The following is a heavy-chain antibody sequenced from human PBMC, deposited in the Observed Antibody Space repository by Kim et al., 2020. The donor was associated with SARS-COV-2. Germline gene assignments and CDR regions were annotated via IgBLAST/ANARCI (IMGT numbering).Heavy chain of an antibody. CDR3: AKGMVWCELPTEPYYFDY. CDR1: GFTFSSYG. V-gene: IGHV3-30*18. J-gene: IGHJ4*02. CDR2: ISYDGSNK. D-gene: IGHD1-26*01. Sequence: GGSLRLSCAASGFTFSSYGMHWVRQAPGKGLEWVAVISYDGSNKYYADSVKGRFTISRDNSKNTLYLQMNSLRAEDTAVYYCAKGMVWCELPTEPYYFDYWGQGTLVTVSS.